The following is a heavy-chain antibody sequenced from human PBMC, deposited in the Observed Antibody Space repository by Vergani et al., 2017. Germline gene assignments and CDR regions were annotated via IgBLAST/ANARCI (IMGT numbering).Heavy chain of an antibody. D-gene: IGHD3-22*01. V-gene: IGHV1-2*04. CDR1: GYTFTGYY. CDR2: INPNSDGT. J-gene: IGHJ6*03. CDR3: ARDFRYYYDSSGYSFPNYYMDV. Sequence: QVQLVQSGAEVKKTGASVKVSCKASGYTFTGYYMHWVRQATGQGLEWMGWINPNSDGTNYAQKFQGWVTMTGDTSISTAYMELGRLRSDDTAVYYCARDFRYYYDSSGYSFPNYYMDVWGKGTTVTVSS.